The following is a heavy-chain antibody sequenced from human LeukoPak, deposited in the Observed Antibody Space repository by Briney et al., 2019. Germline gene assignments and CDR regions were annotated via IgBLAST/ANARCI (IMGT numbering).Heavy chain of an antibody. D-gene: IGHD6-13*01. CDR3: ARGGAAAGRPPMDV. CDR2: ISSSSRTI. J-gene: IGHJ6*03. Sequence: GGSLRLSCAASGFTFSSYSMNWVRQAPGKGLEWVSYISSSSRTIYYADSVKGRFTISRDNANNSLYLQMNSLRAEDTAVYYCARGGAAAGRPPMDVWGKGTTVTVSS. V-gene: IGHV3-48*01. CDR1: GFTFSSYS.